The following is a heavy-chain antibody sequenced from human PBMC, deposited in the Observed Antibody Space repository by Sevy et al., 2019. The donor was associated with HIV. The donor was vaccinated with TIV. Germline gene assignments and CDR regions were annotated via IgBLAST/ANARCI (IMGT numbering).Heavy chain of an antibody. D-gene: IGHD5-12*01. J-gene: IGHJ6*02. CDR3: AKDAPSAYDLPTTLDV. Sequence: GGSLRLSCAASGFTFSSYAMSWVRQAPGKGLEWVSAISGSGGSTYYADSVKGRFTISRDNSKNTLYLQMNSLRAEDTAVYYCAKDAPSAYDLPTTLDVWGQGTTVTVSS. CDR1: GFTFSSYA. V-gene: IGHV3-23*01. CDR2: ISGSGGST.